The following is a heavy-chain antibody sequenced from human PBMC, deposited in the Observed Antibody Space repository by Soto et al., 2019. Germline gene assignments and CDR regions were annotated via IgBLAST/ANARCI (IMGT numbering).Heavy chain of an antibody. CDR2: IRKKANSYTT. CDR3: ARVVIVATSYYFDY. CDR1: GFTFSDHY. D-gene: IGHD5-12*01. V-gene: IGHV3-72*01. J-gene: IGHJ4*02. Sequence: GGSLRLSCAASGFTFSDHYMDWVRQPPWKGLEWVGRIRKKANSYTTEYAASVKGRFTISRDDSKNSLYLQMNSLKTEDTAVYYCARVVIVATSYYFDYWGQGTLVTVSS.